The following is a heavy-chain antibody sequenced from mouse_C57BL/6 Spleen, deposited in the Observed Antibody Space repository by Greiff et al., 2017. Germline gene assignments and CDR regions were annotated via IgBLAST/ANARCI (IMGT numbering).Heavy chain of an antibody. Sequence: QVQLQQPGAELVMPGASVKLSCKASGYTFTSYWMHWVKQRPGQGLEWIGEIDPSDSYTNYNQKFKGKSTLTVDKSSSTAYMQLSSLTSEDSAVYYCARAPLLLRSMDYWGQGTSVTVSS. D-gene: IGHD1-1*01. J-gene: IGHJ4*01. CDR3: ARAPLLLRSMDY. V-gene: IGHV1-69*01. CDR1: GYTFTSYW. CDR2: IDPSDSYT.